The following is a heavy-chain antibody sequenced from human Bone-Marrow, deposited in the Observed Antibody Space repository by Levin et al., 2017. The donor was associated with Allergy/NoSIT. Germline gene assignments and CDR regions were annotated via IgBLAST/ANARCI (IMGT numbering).Heavy chain of an antibody. J-gene: IGHJ6*03. V-gene: IGHV1-18*01. D-gene: IGHD2-2*01. Sequence: ASVKVSCKASGYTFKNYGISWVRQAPGQGLEWMGWISTHNGNTNYAQSFQGRVTMTTDTSTSTADMELRSLISDDTAVYYCARFVVTPVSYFYMDVWGKGTTVTVSS. CDR1: GYTFKNYG. CDR3: ARFVVTPVSYFYMDV. CDR2: ISTHNGNT.